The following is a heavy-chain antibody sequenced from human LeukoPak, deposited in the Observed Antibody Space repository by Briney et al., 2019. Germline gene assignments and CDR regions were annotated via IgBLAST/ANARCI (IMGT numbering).Heavy chain of an antibody. CDR1: GGSISSSSYY. CDR3: ARRRVGKWELPDY. CDR2: MYYSGST. D-gene: IGHD1-26*01. V-gene: IGHV4-39*07. J-gene: IGHJ4*02. Sequence: SETLSLTCNVSGGSISSSSYYWHWIRQPPGKGLEWIGSMYYSGSTNYNPSLKSRVTISVDTSKNQFSLKLSSVTAADTAVYYCARRRVGKWELPDYWGQGTLVTVSS.